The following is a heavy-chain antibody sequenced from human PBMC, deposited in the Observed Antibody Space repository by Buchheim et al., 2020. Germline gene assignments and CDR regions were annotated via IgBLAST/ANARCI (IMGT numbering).Heavy chain of an antibody. CDR3: AKPAFGWQQLVKGPLDDY. J-gene: IGHJ4*02. CDR1: GFTLSTYS. Sequence: DVQLVQSGGGLVQPGGSLRLSCAASGFTLSTYSMNWVRQAPGKGLEWISYISSSGYSRVHYAASVRGRFTISRDNSKNTLYLQMNSLRAEDTAVYYCAKPAFGWQQLVKGPLDDYWGQGTL. V-gene: IGHV3-48*01. CDR2: ISSSGYSRV. D-gene: IGHD6-13*01.